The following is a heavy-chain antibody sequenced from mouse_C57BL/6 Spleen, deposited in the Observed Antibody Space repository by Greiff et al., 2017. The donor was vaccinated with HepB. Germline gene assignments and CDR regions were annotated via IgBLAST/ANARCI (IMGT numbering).Heavy chain of an antibody. CDR3: VITTVVATDC. Sequence: QVQLQQSGPELVKPGASVKISCKASGYAFSSSWMNWVKQRPGKGLEWIGRIYPGDGDTNYNGKFKGKATLTADKSSSTAYMQLSSLTSEDSAVYFCVITTVVATDCWGQGTTLTVSS. D-gene: IGHD1-1*01. V-gene: IGHV1-82*01. CDR2: IYPGDGDT. CDR1: GYAFSSSW. J-gene: IGHJ2*01.